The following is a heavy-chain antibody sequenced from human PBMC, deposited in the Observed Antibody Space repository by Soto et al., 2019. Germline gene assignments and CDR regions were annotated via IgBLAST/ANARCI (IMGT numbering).Heavy chain of an antibody. CDR1: GFTFSNYA. CDR2: IADSGGST. J-gene: IGHJ4*02. D-gene: IGHD3-10*01. Sequence: GGSLRLSCAASGFTFSNYAMSWVRQAPGKGLEWVSSIADSGGSTYYADSVKGRFTISRDNSKNTLYLQMNSLRAEDTAVYYCAKRSVMVPFDYWGQGTLVTVSS. V-gene: IGHV3-23*01. CDR3: AKRSVMVPFDY.